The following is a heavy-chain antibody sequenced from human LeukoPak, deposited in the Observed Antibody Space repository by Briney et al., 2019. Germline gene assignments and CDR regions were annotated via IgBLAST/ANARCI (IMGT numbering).Heavy chain of an antibody. CDR1: GGSFSGYY. CDR2: INHSGST. CDR3: ARVRVTPYDYVWGSYRPLHNYGMDV. Sequence: SETLSLTCAVYGGSFSGYYWSWIRQPPGKGLEWIGEINHSGSTNYNPSLKSRVTISVDTSKNQFSLKLSSVTAADTAVYYCARVRVTPYDYVWGSYRPLHNYGMDVWGQGTTVTVSS. V-gene: IGHV4-34*01. J-gene: IGHJ6*02. D-gene: IGHD3-16*02.